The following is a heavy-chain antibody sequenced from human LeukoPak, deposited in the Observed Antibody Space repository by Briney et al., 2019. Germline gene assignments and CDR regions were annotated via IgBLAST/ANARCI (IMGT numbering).Heavy chain of an antibody. J-gene: IGHJ3*02. V-gene: IGHV1-18*01. CDR3: ARVSITMIVVVMEARPAFYI. Sequence: ASVKDTFLASGYTYTRYGISWVRQAPGQGLEWMGWISAYNGNTNYAQKLQGRVTMTTDTSTSTAYMELRSLRSDDTAVYYCARVSITMIVVVMEARPAFYISGEGAMVTVSS. CDR1: GYTYTRYG. D-gene: IGHD3-22*01. CDR2: ISAYNGNT.